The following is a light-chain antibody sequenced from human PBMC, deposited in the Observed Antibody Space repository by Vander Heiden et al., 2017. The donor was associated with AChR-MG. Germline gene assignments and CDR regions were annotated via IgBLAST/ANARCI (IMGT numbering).Light chain of an antibody. CDR1: QSVSRNY. J-gene: IGKJ1*01. Sequence: EIVLTQSPATLSLSPGERATLSCGASQSVSRNYLAWYQQRPGLAPRLLIYDASTRATGVPDRFSGSGSGTDFTLTISRLEPEDFAVYYCQQYGTAPPWTFGQRTRVEIK. V-gene: IGKV3D-20*01. CDR3: QQYGTAPPWT. CDR2: DAS.